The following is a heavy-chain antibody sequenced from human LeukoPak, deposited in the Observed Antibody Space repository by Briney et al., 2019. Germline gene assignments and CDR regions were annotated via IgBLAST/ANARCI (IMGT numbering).Heavy chain of an antibody. J-gene: IGHJ6*03. V-gene: IGHV4-4*07. CDR3: ARTTEGGYTYDYFYYYYMDV. CDR1: GGSISSYY. CDR2: IYTSGST. D-gene: IGHD5-18*01. Sequence: SETLSLTCTVSGGSISSYYWSWIRQPAGKGLEWIGRIYTSGSTNYNPSLKSRVTMSVDTSKNQFSLKLSSVTAADTAVYYCARTTEGGYTYDYFYYYYMDVWGKGTTVTISS.